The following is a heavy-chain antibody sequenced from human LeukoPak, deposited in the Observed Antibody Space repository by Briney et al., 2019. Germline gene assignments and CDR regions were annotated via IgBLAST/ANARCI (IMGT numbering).Heavy chain of an antibody. J-gene: IGHJ6*02. CDR2: IYYSGST. Sequence: PSETLSLTCTVSGGSISSSSYYWGWIRQPPGKGLEWIGSIYYSGSTYYNPSLKSRVTISVDTSKNQFSLKLSSVTAADTAVYYCARRTYSSGWYHYYYYGMDVWGQGTTVTVSS. V-gene: IGHV4-39*01. D-gene: IGHD6-19*01. CDR1: GGSISSSSYY. CDR3: ARRTYSSGWYHYYYYGMDV.